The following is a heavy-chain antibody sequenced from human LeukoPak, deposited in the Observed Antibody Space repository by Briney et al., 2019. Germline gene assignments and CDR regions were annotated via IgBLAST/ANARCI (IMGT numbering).Heavy chain of an antibody. Sequence: ASVKVSCKASGYTFTSYYMHWVRQAPGQGLEWMGIINPSGGSTSYAQKFQGRVTMTRDTSTSTVYMELSSLRSEDTAVYYCARERRDGYTEDAFDIWGQGTMVTVSS. CDR1: GYTFTSYY. D-gene: IGHD5-24*01. V-gene: IGHV1-46*01. CDR3: ARERRDGYTEDAFDI. J-gene: IGHJ3*02. CDR2: INPSGGST.